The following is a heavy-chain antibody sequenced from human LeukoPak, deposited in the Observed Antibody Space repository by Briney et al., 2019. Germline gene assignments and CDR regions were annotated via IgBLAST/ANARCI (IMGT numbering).Heavy chain of an antibody. CDR3: AGGVGVFDY. Sequence: PGGSLRLSCAASGFTFSDYYMNWIRQSPGKGLEWVSYISSDGNSIYYADSVKGRLTISRDNTKNSLYLQMNSLRAEDTAVYYCAGGVGVFDYWGQGTLVTVSS. CDR2: ISSDGNSI. J-gene: IGHJ4*02. D-gene: IGHD1-26*01. CDR1: GFTFSDYY. V-gene: IGHV3-11*01.